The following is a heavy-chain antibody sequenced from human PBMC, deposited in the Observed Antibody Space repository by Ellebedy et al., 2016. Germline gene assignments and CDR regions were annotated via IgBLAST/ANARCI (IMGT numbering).Heavy chain of an antibody. Sequence: GESLKISCAASGFTFSSAAIHWVRQAPGKGLEWVAVISGDGRQTNFVDSVKGRFTMSRDNSEDTLTLQMNNLRPEDSAIYYCARGVVYGSGWHDSFDYWGQGALVIVSS. V-gene: IGHV3-30*03. CDR2: ISGDGRQT. J-gene: IGHJ4*02. D-gene: IGHD6-25*01. CDR1: GFTFSSAA. CDR3: ARGVVYGSGWHDSFDY.